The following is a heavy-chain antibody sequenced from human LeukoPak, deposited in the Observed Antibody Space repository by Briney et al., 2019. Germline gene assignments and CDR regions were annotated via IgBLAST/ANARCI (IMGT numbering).Heavy chain of an antibody. CDR3: VKDRGYSYGELRY. Sequence: PGGSLRLSCSASGFTFSSYAMHWVRQAPGKGLEYVSAISSNGGSTYYADSVKGRFTISRDNSKNTLYLQMSSLRAEDTAVYYCVKDRGYSYGELRYWGQGTLVTVSS. V-gene: IGHV3-64D*06. CDR1: GFTFSSYA. CDR2: ISSNGGST. J-gene: IGHJ4*02. D-gene: IGHD5-18*01.